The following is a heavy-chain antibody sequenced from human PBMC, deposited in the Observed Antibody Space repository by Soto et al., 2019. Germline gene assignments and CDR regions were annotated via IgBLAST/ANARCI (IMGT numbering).Heavy chain of an antibody. V-gene: IGHV3-23*01. CDR3: AKDTYYYDSSGYYYSTGIDY. CDR1: GFTFSSYA. D-gene: IGHD3-22*01. Sequence: GGSLRLSCAASGFTFSSYAMSWVRQAPGKGLEWVSAISGSGGSTYYADSVKGRFTISRDNSKNTLYLQMNSLRAEDTAVYYCAKDTYYYDSSGYYYSTGIDYWGQGTLVTVSS. J-gene: IGHJ4*02. CDR2: ISGSGGST.